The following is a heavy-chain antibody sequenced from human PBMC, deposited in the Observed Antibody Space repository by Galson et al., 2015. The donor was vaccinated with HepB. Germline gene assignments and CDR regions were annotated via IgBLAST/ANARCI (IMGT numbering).Heavy chain of an antibody. Sequence: QSGAEVKRPGASVKVSCKASGYMFTSYGITWVRQAPGQGLEWMGWMNPNSGNRGYAQKFQGRVTMARNTSISTAYMELSSLRSEDTAVYYCARGQTGTTSAGDFFYYSYMDVWGKGTTVTVSS. CDR1: GYMFTSYG. CDR3: ARGQTGTTSAGDFFYYSYMDV. D-gene: IGHD1-7*01. CDR2: MNPNSGNR. J-gene: IGHJ6*03. V-gene: IGHV1-8*01.